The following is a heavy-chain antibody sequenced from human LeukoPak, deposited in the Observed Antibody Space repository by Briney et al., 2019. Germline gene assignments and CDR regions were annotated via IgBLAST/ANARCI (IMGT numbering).Heavy chain of an antibody. CDR2: IYYGGNT. Sequence: PGGSLRLSCAASGFTVSSNHMNWVRQAPGKGLEWVSIIYYGGNTYYADSVKGRFTISRDNSKNTLYLEINNLRAEDTAVYYCAALSGVGVKIGFDYWGQGTLVTVSP. CDR1: GFTVSSNH. CDR3: AALSGVGVKIGFDY. D-gene: IGHD1-26*01. V-gene: IGHV3-66*01. J-gene: IGHJ4*02.